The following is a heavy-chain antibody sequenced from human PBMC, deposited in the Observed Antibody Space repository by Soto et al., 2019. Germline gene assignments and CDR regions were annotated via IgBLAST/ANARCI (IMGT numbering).Heavy chain of an antibody. V-gene: IGHV3-33*01. J-gene: IGHJ6*02. Sequence: PGGSLRLSCAASGFTFSIYGMHWVRQAPGKGLEWVAVIWYDGSNKYYADSVKGRFTISRDNSKNTLYLQMNSLRAEDTAVYYCAREGSDSSGYYYNYYYYYGMDVWGQGTTVTVSS. CDR2: IWYDGSNK. CDR3: AREGSDSSGYYYNYYYYYGMDV. D-gene: IGHD3-22*01. CDR1: GFTFSIYG.